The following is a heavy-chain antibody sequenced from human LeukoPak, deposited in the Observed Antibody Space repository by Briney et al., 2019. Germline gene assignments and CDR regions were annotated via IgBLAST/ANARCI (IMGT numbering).Heavy chain of an antibody. CDR2: IVVGSGNT. V-gene: IGHV1-58*02. J-gene: IGHJ6*02. CDR3: AAFPKIVVVPAAILDYYYYSMDV. D-gene: IGHD2-2*01. Sequence: VASVKVSCKASGFTFTSSAMQWVRQARGQRLEWIGWIVVGSGNTNYAQKFQERVTITRDMSTSTAYMELSSLRSEDTAVYYCAAFPKIVVVPAAILDYYYYSMDVWGQGTTVTVSS. CDR1: GFTFTSSA.